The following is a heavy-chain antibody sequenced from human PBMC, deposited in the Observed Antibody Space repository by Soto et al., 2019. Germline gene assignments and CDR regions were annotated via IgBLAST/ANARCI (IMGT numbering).Heavy chain of an antibody. Sequence: GGSLRLSCAASGFTFSSYWMHWVRQAPGKGLVWVSRINSDGSSTSYADSVKGRFTISRDNAKNTLYLQMNSLRAEDTAVYYCARGNPAPSIAAAGGAAPWLQLDYYYYGMDVWGQGTTVTVSS. CDR1: GFTFSSYW. J-gene: IGHJ6*02. V-gene: IGHV3-74*01. CDR2: INSDGSST. D-gene: IGHD6-13*01. CDR3: ARGNPAPSIAAAGGAAPWLQLDYYYYGMDV.